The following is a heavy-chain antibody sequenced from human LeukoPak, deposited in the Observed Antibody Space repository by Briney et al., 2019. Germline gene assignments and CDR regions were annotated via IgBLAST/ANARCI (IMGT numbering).Heavy chain of an antibody. CDR1: GGSFSGYY. D-gene: IGHD1-26*01. Sequence: SETLSLTCTVYGGSFSGYYWSWIRQPPGKGLEWIGEINHSGSTNYNPSLKSRVTISVDTSKNQFSLKLSSVTAADTAVYYCARGKKWEPFGVWGKGTTVTVSS. V-gene: IGHV4-34*01. J-gene: IGHJ6*04. CDR2: INHSGST. CDR3: ARGKKWEPFGV.